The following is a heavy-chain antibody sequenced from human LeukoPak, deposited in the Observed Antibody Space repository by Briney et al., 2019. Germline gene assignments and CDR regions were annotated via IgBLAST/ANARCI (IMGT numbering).Heavy chain of an antibody. J-gene: IGHJ3*02. CDR2: IYTSGST. CDR1: GGSISSYY. CDR3: ARARVRGVIGVAFDI. Sequence: SETLSLTCTVSGGSISSYYWSWIRQPAGKGLEWIGRIYTSGSTNYNPSLKSRVTMSVDTSKNQFSLKLSSVTAADTAVYYCARARVRGVIGVAFDIWGQGTMVTVSS. D-gene: IGHD3-10*01. V-gene: IGHV4-4*07.